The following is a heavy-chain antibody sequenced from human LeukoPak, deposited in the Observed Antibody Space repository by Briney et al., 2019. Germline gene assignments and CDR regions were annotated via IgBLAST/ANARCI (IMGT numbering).Heavy chain of an antibody. D-gene: IGHD3-3*01. CDR3: AREITIFGEDV. J-gene: IGHJ6*02. CDR1: GGSISSYY. Sequence: SETLSLTCTVSGGSISSYYWSWFGSPAGRGLEWIGRIYTSGSTNYNPSLKSRVTMSVDTSKNQFSLKLSSVTAADTAVYYCAREITIFGEDVWGQGTTVTVSS. V-gene: IGHV4-4*07. CDR2: IYTSGST.